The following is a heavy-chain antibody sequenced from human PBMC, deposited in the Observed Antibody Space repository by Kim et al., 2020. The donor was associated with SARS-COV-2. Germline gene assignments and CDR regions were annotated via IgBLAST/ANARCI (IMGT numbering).Heavy chain of an antibody. D-gene: IGHD6-19*01. CDR2: DNT. J-gene: IGHJ4*02. V-gene: IGHV1-3*01. Sequence: DNTRYSQKFQGRVTITRDTSASTAYKELTSLRSEDTAIYYCARGSGWAFDYWGQGTLVPVAS. CDR3: ARGSGWAFDY.